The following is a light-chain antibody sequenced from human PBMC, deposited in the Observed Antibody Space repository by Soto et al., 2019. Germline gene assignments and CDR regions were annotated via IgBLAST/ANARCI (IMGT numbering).Light chain of an antibody. CDR3: KQYNNWPPWT. J-gene: IGKJ1*01. Sequence: EIVMTQSPATLSVSPGERATLSCRASQSVSNNLAWYLHKPGQAPSLLIYGASTRATGIPARFSGSRSGTEFTLTISSLQSEDFAVYYCKQYNNWPPWTFGQGTKVEIK. CDR2: GAS. CDR1: QSVSNN. V-gene: IGKV3-15*01.